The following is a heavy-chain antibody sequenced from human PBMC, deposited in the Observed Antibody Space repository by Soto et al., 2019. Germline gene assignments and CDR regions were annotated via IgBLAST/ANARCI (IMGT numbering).Heavy chain of an antibody. J-gene: IGHJ3*02. V-gene: IGHV3-48*03. CDR2: ISSSGSTI. D-gene: IGHD5-18*01. CDR3: ARDLRARTPTWIQLWTTNDAFDI. CDR1: GFTFSSYE. Sequence: GGSLRLSCAASGFTFSSYEMNWVRQAPGKGLEWVSYISSSGSTIYYADSVKGRFTISRDNAKNSLYLQMNSLRAEDTAVYYCARDLRARTPTWIQLWTTNDAFDIWGQGTMVTVSS.